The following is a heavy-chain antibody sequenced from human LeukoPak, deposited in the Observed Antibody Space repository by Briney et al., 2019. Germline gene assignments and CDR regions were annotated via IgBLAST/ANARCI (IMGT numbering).Heavy chain of an antibody. CDR1: GFTFSSYG. V-gene: IGHV3-30*18. Sequence: PGGSLRLSCAASGFTFSSYGMHWVRQAPGKGLEWVAVISYDGSNKYYADSVKGRFTISRDNSKNTLYLQMNSLRAEDTAVYYCAKDLRGYGGNSDYFDSWGQGTLVTVSS. CDR2: ISYDGSNK. CDR3: AKDLRGYGGNSDYFDS. J-gene: IGHJ4*02. D-gene: IGHD4-23*01.